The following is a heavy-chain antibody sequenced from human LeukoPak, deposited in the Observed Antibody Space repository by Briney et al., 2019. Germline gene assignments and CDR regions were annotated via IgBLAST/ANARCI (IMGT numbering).Heavy chain of an antibody. Sequence: SETLSLTCAVSGGSISSNSYYWGWIRQPPGKGLEWIGSIYYSGSTYYNPSLKSRVTISVDTSKNQFSLKLSSVTAADTAVYYCARGRVVVVPAVSWGYSYYYYMDVWGKGTTVTVSS. CDR1: GGSISSNSYY. V-gene: IGHV4-39*01. J-gene: IGHJ6*03. D-gene: IGHD2-2*01. CDR2: IYYSGST. CDR3: ARGRVVVVPAVSWGYSYYYYMDV.